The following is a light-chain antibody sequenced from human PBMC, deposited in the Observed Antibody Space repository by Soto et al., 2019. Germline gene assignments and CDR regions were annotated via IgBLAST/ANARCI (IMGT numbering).Light chain of an antibody. V-gene: IGKV3-15*01. CDR1: QSVGAN. J-gene: IGKJ1*01. Sequence: EIVMTQSPATLSVSPGERATLSCRASQSVGANLAWYQQKPGQAPRLLIYGASTGAAGISPRFSGGGSGTEFTLTISSLQSEDFGVYYCQQYTYWPRTFGQGTKVGIK. CDR2: GAS. CDR3: QQYTYWPRT.